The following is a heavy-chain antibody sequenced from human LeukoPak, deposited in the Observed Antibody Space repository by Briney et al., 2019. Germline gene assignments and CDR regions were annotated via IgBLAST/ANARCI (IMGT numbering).Heavy chain of an antibody. V-gene: IGHV3-30*03. J-gene: IGHJ6*02. D-gene: IGHD3-10*01. CDR3: ATDVGFGELLFHYGMDV. Sequence: GGSLRLSCAASGFTFNNYGMHWVRQAPGKGLEWVAIISYDGSNTYYADSVKGRFTISRDNSKNTLYLQMNSPRSEDTAVYYCATDVGFGELLFHYGMDVWGQGTTVTVSS. CDR2: ISYDGSNT. CDR1: GFTFNNYG.